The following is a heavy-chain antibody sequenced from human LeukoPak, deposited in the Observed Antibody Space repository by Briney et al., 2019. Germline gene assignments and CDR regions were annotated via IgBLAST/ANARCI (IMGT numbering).Heavy chain of an antibody. Sequence: SETLSLTCALYGGSFSGYYWSGIRQPPGKGLEWIGEINHSGSTNYNPSLKSRATISVDTSKNQFSLKLSSVPAAATAVKYCARGSSTSCYTSWGQGTLITVSS. CDR3: ARGSSTSCYTS. D-gene: IGHD2-2*02. J-gene: IGHJ4*02. V-gene: IGHV4-34*01. CDR1: GGSFSGYY. CDR2: INHSGST.